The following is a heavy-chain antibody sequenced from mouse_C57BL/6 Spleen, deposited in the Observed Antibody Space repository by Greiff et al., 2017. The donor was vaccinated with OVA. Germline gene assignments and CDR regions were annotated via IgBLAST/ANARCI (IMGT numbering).Heavy chain of an antibody. CDR1: GYTFTSYW. J-gene: IGHJ4*01. CDR3: ARPAQATSYAMDY. D-gene: IGHD3-2*02. V-gene: IGHV1-55*01. CDR2: IYPGSGST. Sequence: QVQLQQPGAELVKPGASVKMSCKASGYTFTSYWITWVKQRPGQGLEWIGDIYPGSGSTNYNEKFKSKATLTVDTSSSTAYMQLSSLTSEDSAVYYCARPAQATSYAMDYWGQGTSVTVSS.